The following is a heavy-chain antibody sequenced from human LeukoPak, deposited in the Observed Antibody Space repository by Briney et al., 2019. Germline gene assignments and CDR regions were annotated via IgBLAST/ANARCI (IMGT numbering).Heavy chain of an antibody. V-gene: IGHV4-39*01. D-gene: IGHD2-8*01. CDR2: LYFSGST. J-gene: IGHJ5*02. CDR3: ARHRSHHGWFDP. CDR1: GDSISSSDYC. Sequence: SETLSLTCTVSGDSISSSDYCWSWIRQPPGRGLEFVGCLYFSGSTYYNPSLNGRVTISVDTSKNQFSLNLYSMTAADAALYFGARHRSHHGWFDPWGQGTLVTVSS.